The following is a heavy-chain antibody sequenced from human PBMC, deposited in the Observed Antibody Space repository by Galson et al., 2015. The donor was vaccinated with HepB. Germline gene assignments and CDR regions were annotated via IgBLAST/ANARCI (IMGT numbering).Heavy chain of an antibody. D-gene: IGHD4-23*01. V-gene: IGHV3-66*01. J-gene: IGHJ4*02. CDR3: ARGFGGNSGFDY. CDR2: LYSGGTT. Sequence: SLRLSCAASGFSVSGYYMTWVRQAPGKGLGWVSVLYSGGTTYYADSVKGRFTISRDNSKNMLYLQMNSLRADDTAVYYCARGFGGNSGFDYWGQGTLVTVS. CDR1: GFSVSGYY.